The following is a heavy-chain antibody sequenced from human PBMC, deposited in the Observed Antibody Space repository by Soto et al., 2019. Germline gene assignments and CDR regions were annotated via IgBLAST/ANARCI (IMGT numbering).Heavy chain of an antibody. V-gene: IGHV1-46*03. Sequence: GASLKVSCKASGYTFTSYYMHWVRQAPGQGLEWMGIINPSGGSTSYAQKFQGRVTMTRDTSTSTVYMELSSLRSEDTAVYYCARDIIVVVPAAYYYYGMDVWGQGTTVTVS. CDR2: INPSGGST. D-gene: IGHD2-2*01. J-gene: IGHJ6*02. CDR3: ARDIIVVVPAAYYYYGMDV. CDR1: GYTFTSYY.